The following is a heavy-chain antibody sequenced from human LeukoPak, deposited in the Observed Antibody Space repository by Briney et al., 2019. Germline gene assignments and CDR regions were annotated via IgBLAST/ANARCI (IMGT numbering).Heavy chain of an antibody. CDR1: GGSISSGSYY. D-gene: IGHD6-13*01. Sequence: SETLSLTCTVSGGSISSGSYYWSWIRQPAGKGLEWIGRTYASGSTNYNPSLKSRVTISVDTSKNQFSLQLSSVTAADTAAYYCARITGSSWAYDCWGQGTLVTVSS. V-gene: IGHV4-61*02. CDR2: TYASGST. CDR3: ARITGSSWAYDC. J-gene: IGHJ4*02.